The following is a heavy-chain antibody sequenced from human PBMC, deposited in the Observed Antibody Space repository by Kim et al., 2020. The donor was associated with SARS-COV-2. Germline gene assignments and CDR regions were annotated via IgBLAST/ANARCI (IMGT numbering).Heavy chain of an antibody. V-gene: IGHV3-11*06. Sequence: YADSVKGLFTISRNNAKNSLYLQMNSLRAEDTAVYYCARGEITAQGYFDYWGQGTLVTVSS. D-gene: IGHD3-10*01. J-gene: IGHJ4*02. CDR3: ARGEITAQGYFDY.